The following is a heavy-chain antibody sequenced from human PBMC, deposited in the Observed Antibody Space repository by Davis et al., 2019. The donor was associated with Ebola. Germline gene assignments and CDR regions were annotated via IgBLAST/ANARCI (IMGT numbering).Heavy chain of an antibody. CDR1: GDSVSGGSGG. V-gene: IGHV6-1*01. J-gene: IGHJ3*02. CDR2: TYYSSKWYN. Sequence: HSQTLSLTCAISGDSVSGGSGGWNWLRQSPSRGLEWLGRTYYSSKWYNNYATYVKSRLTINPDTSKNQFSLQLNSVTPEDTAAYYCTRGWGRSGFDIWGHGTMVTVSS. CDR3: TRGWGRSGFDI. D-gene: IGHD3-3*01.